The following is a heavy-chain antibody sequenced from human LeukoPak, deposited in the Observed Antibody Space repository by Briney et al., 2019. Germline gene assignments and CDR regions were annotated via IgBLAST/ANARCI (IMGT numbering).Heavy chain of an antibody. V-gene: IGHV4-34*01. CDR1: GGSFSGYY. CDR2: INHSGST. J-gene: IGHJ5*02. D-gene: IGHD3-22*01. Sequence: SETLSLTCAVYGGSFSGYYWSWIRQPPGKGLEWIGEINHSGSTNYNPSLKSRVTISVDTSKNQFSLKLSSVTAADTAVYYCARDQYYDSSGMGFDPWGQGTLVTVSS. CDR3: ARDQYYDSSGMGFDP.